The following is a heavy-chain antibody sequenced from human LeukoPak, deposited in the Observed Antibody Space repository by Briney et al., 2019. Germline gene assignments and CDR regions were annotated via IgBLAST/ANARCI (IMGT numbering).Heavy chain of an antibody. Sequence: GGSLRLSCATSGFTFSSYAMSWVRQAPGKGLEWVSAISGSGGSTYYADSEKGRFTISRDNSKNTLYLQMNSLRAEDTAVYYCAKAAYGDYVNWFDPWGQGTLVTVSS. J-gene: IGHJ5*02. CDR3: AKAAYGDYVNWFDP. D-gene: IGHD4-17*01. CDR1: GFTFSSYA. V-gene: IGHV3-23*01. CDR2: ISGSGGST.